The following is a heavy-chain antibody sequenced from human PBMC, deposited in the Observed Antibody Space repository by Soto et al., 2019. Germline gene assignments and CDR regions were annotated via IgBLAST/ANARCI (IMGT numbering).Heavy chain of an antibody. Sequence: PSETLSLTSTVSGGSVDNYHWSWIRRPPGKGLEWVGYIHGSGYTNYNPSLRSRLTLSVDTSKNQFSLKVSPVTAADTAVYYCARLSHIFPVETYFYHSMDIWGQGITVTVSS. D-gene: IGHD3-9*01. CDR2: IHGSGYT. CDR3: ARLSHIFPVETYFYHSMDI. V-gene: IGHV4-59*02. CDR1: GGSVDNYH. J-gene: IGHJ6*02.